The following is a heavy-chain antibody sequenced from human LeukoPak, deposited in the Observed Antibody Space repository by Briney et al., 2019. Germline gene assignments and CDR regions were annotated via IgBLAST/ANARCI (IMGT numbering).Heavy chain of an antibody. V-gene: IGHV3-23*01. Sequence: SGGSLRLSCAASGFTFDDYAMHWVRQAPGKGLEWVSAISDNGGRTYYADSVKGRFTISRDNSKNTLFVQMNSLRAEDTAVYYCAREYDSSWPSWGQGTLVTVSS. D-gene: IGHD3-22*01. CDR2: ISDNGGRT. CDR1: GFTFDDYA. J-gene: IGHJ5*02. CDR3: AREYDSSWPS.